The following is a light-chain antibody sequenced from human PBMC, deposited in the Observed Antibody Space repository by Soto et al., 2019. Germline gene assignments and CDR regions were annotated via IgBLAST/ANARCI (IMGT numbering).Light chain of an antibody. Sequence: EIVLTQSPATLSLSPGERATLSCRASQSVSSYLAWHQQKPGQAPRLLIYDASNRATGIPARFSASGSGTDFTLNISRLEPEDFAVYYCQQYGLLPPCTFGQGTKVDIK. V-gene: IGKV3-11*01. CDR3: QQYGLLPPCT. CDR1: QSVSSY. J-gene: IGKJ1*01. CDR2: DAS.